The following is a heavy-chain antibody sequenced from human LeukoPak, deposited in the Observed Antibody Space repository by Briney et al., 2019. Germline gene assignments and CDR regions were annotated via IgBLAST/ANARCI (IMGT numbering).Heavy chain of an antibody. CDR1: GFTVSSNY. CDR2: ISTSGSTI. Sequence: PGGSLRLSCAASGFTVSSNYMSWIRQAPGKGLEWVSYISTSGSTIYYPDSVKGRFTISRDNAKNSLYLQMNSLRADDTAVYYCAHLGGMVIQNWGQGTLVTVSS. D-gene: IGHD3-16*01. CDR3: AHLGGMVIQN. V-gene: IGHV3-11*04. J-gene: IGHJ1*01.